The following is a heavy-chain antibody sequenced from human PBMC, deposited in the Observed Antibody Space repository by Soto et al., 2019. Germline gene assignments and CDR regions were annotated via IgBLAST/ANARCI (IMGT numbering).Heavy chain of an antibody. CDR3: AKFGGLDCGGDCYSGYYFDY. CDR1: GFTFSSYA. CDR2: ISGIGGST. J-gene: IGHJ4*02. Sequence: EVQLLESGGGLVQPGWSLRLSCAASGFTFSSYAMSWVRQAPGKGLEWVSAISGIGGSTYYADSVKGRFTISRDNSKNTLYLQMNSLRAEDTAVYYCAKFGGLDCGGDCYSGYYFDYWGQGTLVTVSS. D-gene: IGHD2-21*02. V-gene: IGHV3-23*01.